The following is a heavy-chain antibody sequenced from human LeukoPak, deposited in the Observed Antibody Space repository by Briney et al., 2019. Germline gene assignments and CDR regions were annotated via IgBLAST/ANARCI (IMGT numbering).Heavy chain of an antibody. V-gene: IGHV5-51*01. D-gene: IGHD3-22*01. Sequence: PGESLKISCKGSGYSFTSYWIGWVRQMPGKGLEWMGIIYPGDSDTRYSPSFQGQVTISADKSISTAYLQWSSLKASDTAMYYCARRIHSRDSFSWGFDIWGQGTMVTVSS. CDR2: IYPGDSDT. CDR1: GYSFTSYW. CDR3: ARRIHSRDSFSWGFDI. J-gene: IGHJ3*02.